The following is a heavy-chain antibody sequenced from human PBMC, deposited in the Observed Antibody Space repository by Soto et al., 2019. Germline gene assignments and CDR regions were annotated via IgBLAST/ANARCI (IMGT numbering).Heavy chain of an antibody. Sequence: GGSLRLSCAVSGFTFSSYGMSWVRQAPGKGLEWVSAISGSGGGTYFADSVKGRFTISRDNSKNTLYLQMNSLRAEDTAVYYCAKISSFGYFDCWGQGNLVTVSS. J-gene: IGHJ4*02. CDR3: AKISSFGYFDC. V-gene: IGHV3-23*01. D-gene: IGHD6-6*01. CDR1: GFTFSSYG. CDR2: ISGSGGGT.